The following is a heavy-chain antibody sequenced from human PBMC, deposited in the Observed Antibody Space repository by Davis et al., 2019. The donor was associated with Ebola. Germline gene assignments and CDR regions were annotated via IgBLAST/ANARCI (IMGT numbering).Heavy chain of an antibody. CDR1: GYTFTGYY. J-gene: IGHJ2*01. Sequence: SVKVSCKASGYTFTGYYMHWVRQAPGQGLEWMGGIIPIFGTANYAQKFQGRVTITADESTSTAYMELSSLRSEDTAVYYCARERYSSGWNWYFDLWGRGTLVTVSS. CDR2: IIPIFGTA. V-gene: IGHV1-69*13. CDR3: ARERYSSGWNWYFDL. D-gene: IGHD6-19*01.